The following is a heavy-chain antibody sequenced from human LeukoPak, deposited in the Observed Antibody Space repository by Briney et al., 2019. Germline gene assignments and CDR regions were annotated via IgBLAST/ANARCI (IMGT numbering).Heavy chain of an antibody. CDR3: ARDVGRDGYNSYFDL. CDR2: IYSGGSI. V-gene: IGHV3-53*01. D-gene: IGHD5-24*01. Sequence: GGSLRLSCAASGFAVSSSYMSWVRQAPGKGLEWVSVIYSGGSIRYADSVKGRFTIYRDNSKNTVYFQMHSLRAEDTAVYYCARDVGRDGYNSYFDLWGRGTLVTVSS. CDR1: GFAVSSSY. J-gene: IGHJ2*01.